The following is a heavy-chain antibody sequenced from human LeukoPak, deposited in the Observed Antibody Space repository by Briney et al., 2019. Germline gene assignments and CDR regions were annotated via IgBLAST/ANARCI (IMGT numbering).Heavy chain of an antibody. Sequence: GGSLRLSCAASGFTFSSYGMHWVRQAPGKGLEWVAFIRYDGSNKYYADSVKGRFTISRDNSKNTLYLQMNSLRAEDTAVYYCAKDRRAGWYDGGALDYWGQGTLVTVSS. D-gene: IGHD6-19*01. J-gene: IGHJ4*02. V-gene: IGHV3-30*02. CDR1: GFTFSSYG. CDR2: IRYDGSNK. CDR3: AKDRRAGWYDGGALDY.